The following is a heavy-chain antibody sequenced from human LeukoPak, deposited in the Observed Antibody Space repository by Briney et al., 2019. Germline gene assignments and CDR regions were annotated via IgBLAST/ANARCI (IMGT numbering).Heavy chain of an antibody. V-gene: IGHV3-23*01. J-gene: IGHJ4*02. D-gene: IGHD2/OR15-2a*01. Sequence: GGSLRLSCAASGFTFSSYVMSWVRQAPGKGLEWVSAISGPGGGTYYADSVKGRITTSRDNSKNTLYLQMNSLRVEDTAIYYCAKAPQGYNSYALPANWGQGTLVTVSS. CDR1: GFTFSSYV. CDR3: AKAPQGYNSYALPAN. CDR2: ISGPGGGT.